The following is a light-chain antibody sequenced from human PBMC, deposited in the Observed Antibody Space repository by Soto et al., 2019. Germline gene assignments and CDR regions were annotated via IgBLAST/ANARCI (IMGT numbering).Light chain of an antibody. V-gene: IGLV7-46*01. CDR2: DTS. J-gene: IGLJ2*01. Sequence: QAVVTQEPSLTVSPGGTVTLTCGSSTGPVTSSNYPYWFQQKPGQAPRTLIYDTSNKHSWTPARFSGSLLGGKAALTLSGAQPEDEADYYCLVSYCGEEIFGGGTKVTVL. CDR1: TGPVTSSNY. CDR3: LVSYCGEEI.